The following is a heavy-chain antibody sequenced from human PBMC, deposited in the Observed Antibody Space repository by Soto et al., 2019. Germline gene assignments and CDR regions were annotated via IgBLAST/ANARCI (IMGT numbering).Heavy chain of an antibody. D-gene: IGHD3-10*01. CDR2: IYYSGST. Sequence: QVQLQESGPGLVKPSQTLSLTCTVSGGSISSGDYYWSWIRQPPGKGMEWLGYIYYSGSTYYNPSIKRRVTLSVDTSKNQCSLKLSSVTAADTAVYSCARAQGSGFLVSWGQVTLVTVSS. J-gene: IGHJ4*02. V-gene: IGHV4-30-4*01. CDR3: ARAQGSGFLVS. CDR1: GGSISSGDYY.